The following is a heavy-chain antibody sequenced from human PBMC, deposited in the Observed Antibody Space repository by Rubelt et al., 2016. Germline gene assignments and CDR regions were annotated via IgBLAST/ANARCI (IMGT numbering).Heavy chain of an antibody. D-gene: IGHD5-12*01. CDR1: GYTFTSYA. Sequence: QVQLVQSGGEVKKPGASLKVSCKTSGYTFTSYAMHWVRQAPGQRLEWMGWMNAGNGNTRYSQKFQGRVTITRDTSASTADMELGRLGDEDTALYYWAREDVATSYLDDWGQGTLVTVSS. V-gene: IGHV1-3*01. CDR2: MNAGNGNT. CDR3: AREDVATSYLDD. J-gene: IGHJ4*02.